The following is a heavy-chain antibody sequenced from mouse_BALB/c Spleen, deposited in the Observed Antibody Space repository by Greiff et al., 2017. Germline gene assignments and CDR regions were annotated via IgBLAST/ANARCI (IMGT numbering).Heavy chain of an antibody. D-gene: IGHD2-14*01. CDR2: INPTNGGT. CDR3: TIEEYDALDY. Sequence: VQLQQSGADLVKPGASVKLSCTASGFSFNGSYMHWVKQSPEQGLEWIGSINPTNGGTNYNQKFKGKAILTEDKSSSTAYMELRSLTSEDSAVYYCTIEEYDALDYWGQGTTLTVSS. V-gene: IGHV1-43*01. CDR1: GFSFNGSY. J-gene: IGHJ2*01.